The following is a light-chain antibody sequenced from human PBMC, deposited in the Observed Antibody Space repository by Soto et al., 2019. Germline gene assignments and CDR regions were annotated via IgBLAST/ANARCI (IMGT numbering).Light chain of an antibody. CDR2: GAS. CDR1: QSVSSN. CDR3: QQYNNWPPWT. Sequence: ETVLTQSPATLSVSPGERATLSCRASQSVSSNLAWYQQKPGQPPRLLIYGASNRATGIPARFSGSGSGTDFTLTISSLQSEDFAVYYCQQYNNWPPWTFGQGTEVDIK. V-gene: IGKV3D-15*01. J-gene: IGKJ1*01.